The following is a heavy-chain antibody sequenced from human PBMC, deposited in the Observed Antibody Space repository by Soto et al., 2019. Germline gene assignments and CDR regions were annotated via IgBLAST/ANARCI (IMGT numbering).Heavy chain of an antibody. D-gene: IGHD6-13*01. J-gene: IGHJ4*02. V-gene: IGHV4-4*07. Sequence: SETLSLTCTVSGGSISSYYWSWIRQPAGKGLEWIGRIYTSGSTNYNPSLKSRVTMSVDTSKNQFSLKLSPVTAADTAVYYCASTGYSSSWQPFDYWGQGTLVTVSS. CDR2: IYTSGST. CDR1: GGSISSYY. CDR3: ASTGYSSSWQPFDY.